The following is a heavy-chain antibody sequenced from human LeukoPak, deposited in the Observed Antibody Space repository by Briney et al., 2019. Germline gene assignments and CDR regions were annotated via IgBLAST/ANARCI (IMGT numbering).Heavy chain of an antibody. J-gene: IGHJ4*02. CDR3: AKGDQRGYSYPPFDY. V-gene: IGHV3-23*01. CDR1: GFTFSSYA. D-gene: IGHD5-18*01. Sequence: GGSLRLSCAASGFTFSSYAMGWVRQAPGKGLEWVSAISGSGGSTYYADSVKGRSTISRDNSKNTLYLQMNSLRAEDTAVYYCAKGDQRGYSYPPFDYWGQGTLVTVSS. CDR2: ISGSGGST.